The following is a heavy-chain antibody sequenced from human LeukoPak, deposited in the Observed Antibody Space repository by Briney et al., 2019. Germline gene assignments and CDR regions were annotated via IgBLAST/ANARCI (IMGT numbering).Heavy chain of an antibody. CDR2: INTNTGNP. CDR3: ARPATMYYYDSSAYYWYFDL. Sequence: ASVKVSCKASGYTFTNYAMNWVRQAPGQGLEWMGWINTNTGNPTYAQGFTGRFVFSLDTSVSTAYLQISSLEAEDTAVYYCARPATMYYYDSSAYYWYFDLWGRGTLVTVSS. CDR1: GYTFTNYA. V-gene: IGHV7-4-1*02. J-gene: IGHJ2*01. D-gene: IGHD3-22*01.